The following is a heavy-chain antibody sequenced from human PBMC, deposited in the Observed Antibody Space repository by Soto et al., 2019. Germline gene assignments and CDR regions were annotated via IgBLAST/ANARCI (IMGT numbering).Heavy chain of an antibody. CDR1: GFTFSSYA. CDR3: AKKYPGTRPFDY. V-gene: IGHV3-23*01. D-gene: IGHD6-6*01. CDR2: IGTNSDT. Sequence: LRRSCAASGFTFSSYAMDWVRQAPGKGLEWVSAIGTNSDTYYADSVKGRFTISRDNFKTTLYLQMNSLRAEDTALYYCAKKYPGTRPFDYWGQGTLVTVSS. J-gene: IGHJ4*02.